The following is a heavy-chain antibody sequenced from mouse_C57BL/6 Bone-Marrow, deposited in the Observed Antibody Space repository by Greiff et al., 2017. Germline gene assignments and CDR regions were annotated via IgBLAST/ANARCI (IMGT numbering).Heavy chain of an antibody. V-gene: IGHV1-26*01. Sequence: EVQLQQPGPELVKPGASVKLSCKASGYTFTDYYMHWVKQSHGRSLEWIGDINPNNGGTSYNQKFKGKATLTVDKSSSTAYMQLRSLTSEDSAVYYCARGDYVWFAYWGQ. D-gene: IGHD1-1*01. CDR3: ARGDYVWFAY. J-gene: IGHJ3*01. CDR1: GYTFTDYY. CDR2: INPNNGGT.